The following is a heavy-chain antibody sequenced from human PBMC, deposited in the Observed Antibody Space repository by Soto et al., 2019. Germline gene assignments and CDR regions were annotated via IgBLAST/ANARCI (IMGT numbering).Heavy chain of an antibody. D-gene: IGHD2-15*01. J-gene: IGHJ5*02. CDR3: AKDGGREGYFGNWFDP. CDR1: GGTFSNYA. V-gene: IGHV1-69*12. Sequence: QVQLVQSGAEVKKPGSSVKVSCKASGGTFSNYAITWVRQAPGQGLEWLGGIIPIFGTTDYVQKFQGRVTITADESTPTAYMELSSLRSDDTAVYYCAKDGGREGYFGNWFDPWGQGTLVTVSS. CDR2: IIPIFGTT.